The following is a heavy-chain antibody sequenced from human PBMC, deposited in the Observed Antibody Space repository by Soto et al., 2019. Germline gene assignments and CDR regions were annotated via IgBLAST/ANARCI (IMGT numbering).Heavy chain of an antibody. J-gene: IGHJ6*02. CDR1: GYTFTSYA. Sequence: ASVKVSCKASGYTFTSYAMHWVRQAPGQRLEWMGWINAGNGNTKYSQKFQGRVTITRDTSASTAYMELSSLRSDATAVYYCARDKWGCSSTSCYLAYYYYGMDVWGQGTTVTVSS. D-gene: IGHD2-2*01. CDR2: INAGNGNT. V-gene: IGHV1-3*01. CDR3: ARDKWGCSSTSCYLAYYYYGMDV.